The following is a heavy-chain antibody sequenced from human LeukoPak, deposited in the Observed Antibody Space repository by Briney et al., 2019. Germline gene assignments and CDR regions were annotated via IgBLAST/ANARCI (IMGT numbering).Heavy chain of an antibody. J-gene: IGHJ4*02. CDR2: ISGSGGST. CDR1: GFTLSNSW. V-gene: IGHV3-23*01. Sequence: GGSLRLSCAVSGFTLSNSWMHWVRQAPGRGLGWVSAISGSGGSTYYADSVKGRFTIYRDNSKNTLYLQMNSLRAEDTAVYYCARDSVAGPLDYWGQGTLVTVSS. D-gene: IGHD6-19*01. CDR3: ARDSVAGPLDY.